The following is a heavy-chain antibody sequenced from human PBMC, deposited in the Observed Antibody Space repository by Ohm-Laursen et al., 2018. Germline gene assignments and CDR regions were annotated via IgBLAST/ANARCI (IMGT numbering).Heavy chain of an antibody. CDR3: ARHDSSDSPSHYYYYTMDV. J-gene: IGHJ6*02. V-gene: IGHV3-23*01. D-gene: IGHD3-22*01. CDR2: ISGGGGII. CDR1: GFTFSSYA. Sequence: SLRLSCEASGFTFSSYAMSWVRQAPGKGLEWVSAISGGGGIIYSADSVKGRFTISRDNDEDTLYLQMNSLRAEDTAIYYCARHDSSDSPSHYYYYTMDVWGQGTTVTVSS.